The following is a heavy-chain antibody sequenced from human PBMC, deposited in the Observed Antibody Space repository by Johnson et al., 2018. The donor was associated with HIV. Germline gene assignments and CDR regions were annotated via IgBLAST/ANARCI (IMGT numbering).Heavy chain of an antibody. CDR2: IWYDGSNK. CDR1: GFTFSSSG. V-gene: IGHV3-33*08. D-gene: IGHD2-21*02. CDR3: ARPHIVVVTAGYAFDI. J-gene: IGHJ3*02. Sequence: QVQLVESGGGLVQPGGSLRLSCAASGFTFSSSGMHWLRQAPGTGLEWVPVIWYDGSNKYSADSVKGRLTISRDNSKNTLYLQMNSLRAEDTAVYYCARPHIVVVTAGYAFDIWGQGTMVIVSS.